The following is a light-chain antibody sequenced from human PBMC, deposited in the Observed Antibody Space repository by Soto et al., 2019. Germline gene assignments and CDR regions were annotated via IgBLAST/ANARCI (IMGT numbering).Light chain of an antibody. Sequence: EIVLTQAAATLSLSPWEIAALSLMASQSVSSYLAWYQQKPGQAPRLLIYGASARATGIPARFTGSGSGTEFTLTISSLQSEDFAVYYCQQYNNWPPITFGQGTRLEI. V-gene: IGKV3-15*01. CDR1: QSVSSY. J-gene: IGKJ5*01. CDR3: QQYNNWPPIT. CDR2: GAS.